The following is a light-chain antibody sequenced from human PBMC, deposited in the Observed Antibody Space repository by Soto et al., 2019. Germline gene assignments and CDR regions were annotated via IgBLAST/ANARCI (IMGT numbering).Light chain of an antibody. J-gene: IGKJ2*01. CDR3: QQANSFPFI. CDR2: GAS. V-gene: IGKV1-12*01. Sequence: DIQMTQSPSSVSASVGDRLTITCRASRDISTWLAWYQQKPGKAPKLLIYGASNLQSGVPSRFSGRGSGTDFTLTISSLQPEDFGTYYCQQANSFPFIFAQGTKVDIK. CDR1: RDISTW.